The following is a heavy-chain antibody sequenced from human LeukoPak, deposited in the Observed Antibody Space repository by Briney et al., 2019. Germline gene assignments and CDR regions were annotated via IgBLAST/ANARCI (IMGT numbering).Heavy chain of an antibody. Sequence: PGGSLSLSCAASGFTFSSYAMSWVRQAPGKGLEWVSGISGSGGSTYYADSVKGRFTISRDNSKNTLYLQMNSLRAEDTAVYYCAKDPNGYGDYVGYFQHWGQGTLVTVSS. V-gene: IGHV3-23*01. CDR1: GFTFSSYA. D-gene: IGHD4-17*01. J-gene: IGHJ1*01. CDR3: AKDPNGYGDYVGYFQH. CDR2: ISGSGGST.